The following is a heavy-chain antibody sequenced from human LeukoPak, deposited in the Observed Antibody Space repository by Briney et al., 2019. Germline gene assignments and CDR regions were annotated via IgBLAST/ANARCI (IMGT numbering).Heavy chain of an antibody. Sequence: PGGSLRLSCAASGFTFSSYWMSWVRQAPGKGLEGVAHIKQDESEKYYVDSVKGRFTISRDNAKNSLYLQMNSLRAEDTAVYYCARVPAADYYYYYYVDVWGKGTTVTVSS. V-gene: IGHV3-7*01. CDR3: ARVPAADYYYYYYVDV. D-gene: IGHD2-2*01. CDR1: GFTFSSYW. J-gene: IGHJ6*03. CDR2: IKQDESEK.